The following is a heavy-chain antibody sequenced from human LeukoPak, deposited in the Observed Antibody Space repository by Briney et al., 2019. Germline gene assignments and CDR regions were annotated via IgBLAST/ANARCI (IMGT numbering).Heavy chain of an antibody. D-gene: IGHD6-13*01. CDR2: IKSKTDGGTT. J-gene: IGHJ6*03. V-gene: IGHV3-15*01. Sequence: PGGSLRLSCAASGFTFSNAWMSWVRQAPGKGLEWVGRIKSKTDGGTTDYAAPVKGRFTISRDDSKNTLYLQMNSLKTEDTAVYYCTTGLWQQLGSGGSYYYYYMDVWGKGTTVTVSS. CDR1: GFTFSNAW. CDR3: TTGLWQQLGSGGSYYYYYMDV.